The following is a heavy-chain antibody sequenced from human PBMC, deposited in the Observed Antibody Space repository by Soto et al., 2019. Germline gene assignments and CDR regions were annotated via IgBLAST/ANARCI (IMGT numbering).Heavy chain of an antibody. CDR2: SWYDGKT. CDR1: GITLAAHG. J-gene: IGHJ6*02. Sequence: QEQLVESGGGMVHPGTSLRLSCVTSGITLAAHGMHWVRHAPGKGLAWVALSWYDGKTFYGDSVKGRFTISRVTATVFPDMRSLIPDDKAVYFWARVRNNNDKRLDVWGQRTT. CDR3: ARVRNNNDKRLDV. D-gene: IGHD2-8*01. V-gene: IGHV3-33*01.